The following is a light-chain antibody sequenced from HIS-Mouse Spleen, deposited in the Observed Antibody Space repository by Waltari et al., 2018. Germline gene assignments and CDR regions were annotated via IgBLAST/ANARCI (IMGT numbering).Light chain of an antibody. J-gene: IGLJ1*01. V-gene: IGLV2-11*01. CDR1: SRDVGGYNY. Sequence: QSALTQPRSVSGSPGQSSTIPFTGTSRDVGGYNYVSWYQQHRGKAPKLMIYDVSKRPSGVPYRFSGSKSGNTASLTISGLQAEDEADYYCCSYAGSYVFGTGTKVTVL. CDR3: CSYAGSYV. CDR2: DVS.